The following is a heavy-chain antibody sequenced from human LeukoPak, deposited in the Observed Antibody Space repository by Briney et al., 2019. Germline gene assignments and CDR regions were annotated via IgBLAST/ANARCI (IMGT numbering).Heavy chain of an antibody. Sequence: PGGSLRLSCAASGFTFSTYWMSWVRQAPGRGLEWVANIQQDGTEKYYVDSVKGRFTISRDNAKNSLYLQMNSLRAEDTAVYYCARSSGWKRGDYWGQGTLVTVSS. CDR3: ARSSGWKRGDY. D-gene: IGHD6-19*01. CDR1: GFTFSTYW. J-gene: IGHJ4*02. CDR2: IQQDGTEK. V-gene: IGHV3-7*01.